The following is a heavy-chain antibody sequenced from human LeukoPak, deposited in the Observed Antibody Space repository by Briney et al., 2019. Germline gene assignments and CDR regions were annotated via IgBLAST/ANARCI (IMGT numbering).Heavy chain of an antibody. CDR2: IHYSGTT. V-gene: IGHV4-59*11. CDR1: ADSISSRY. J-gene: IGHJ4*02. D-gene: IGHD3-22*01. CDR3: ANLHYVSSGSNFDY. Sequence: SETLSLTRTVSADSISSRYCSWIRQPPGKGLEWIGYIHYSGTTNYNPSLKSRVTISVDTSKKQFSLKLKSVTAADTAVYYCANLHYVSSGSNFDYWGQGTLVNVSS.